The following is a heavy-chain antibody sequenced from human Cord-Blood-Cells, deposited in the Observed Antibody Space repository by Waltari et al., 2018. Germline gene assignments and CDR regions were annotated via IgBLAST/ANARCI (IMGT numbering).Heavy chain of an antibody. CDR2: FDPEECET. J-gene: IGHJ3*02. D-gene: IGHD3-16*01. CDR1: GYTLTELS. CDR3: ATARDPIMITFGGDAFDI. V-gene: IGHV1-24*01. Sequence: QVQLVQSGAEVKKPGASVKVSCKVSGYTLTELSMHWVRQAPGKGLEWMGGFDPEECETIYAQKFQGRVTMTEDTSTDTAYMVLSSLRSDDTAVYYCATARDPIMITFGGDAFDIWGQGTMVTVSS.